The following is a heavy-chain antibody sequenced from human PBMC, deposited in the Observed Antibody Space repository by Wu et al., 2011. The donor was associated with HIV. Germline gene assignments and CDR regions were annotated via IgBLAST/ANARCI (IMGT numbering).Heavy chain of an antibody. CDR1: GYTFTAYY. CDR2: INPNSGGT. V-gene: IGHV1-2*02. J-gene: IGHJ4*02. CDR3: ARVSRPVXVVPPEHYFDY. D-gene: IGHD3-10*02. Sequence: QVQLMQSGAEVRKPGASVKVSCKASGYTFTAYYIHWVRQAPGQGLEWMGWINPNSGGTNYSQKFQGRVTMTRDTSMSTAYIELSSLTSDDTALYFCARVSRPVXVVPPEHYFDYWAREPWSPSPQ.